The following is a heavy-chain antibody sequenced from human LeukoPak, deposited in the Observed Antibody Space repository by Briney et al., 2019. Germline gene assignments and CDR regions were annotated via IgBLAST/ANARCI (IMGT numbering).Heavy chain of an antibody. CDR1: EFTFSDYY. J-gene: IGHJ5*02. CDR2: ISGSGSTI. CDR3: ARDYLYCSSITCPAPDNWFDP. V-gene: IGHV3-11*01. Sequence: KTGGSLRLSCAASEFTFSDYYMSWIRQAPGKGLEWVSYISGSGSTIYYADSVKGRFTISRDNAKNSLYLQMNSLRAEDTAVYYCARDYLYCSSITCPAPDNWFDPWAREPWSPSPQ. D-gene: IGHD2-2*01.